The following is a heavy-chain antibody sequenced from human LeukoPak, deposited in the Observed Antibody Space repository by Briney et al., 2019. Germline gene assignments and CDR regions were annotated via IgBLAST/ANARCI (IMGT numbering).Heavy chain of an antibody. D-gene: IGHD4-23*01. CDR1: GFTFRGYS. J-gene: IGHJ4*02. V-gene: IGHV3-21*01. Sequence: GGSLRLSCEVSGFTFRGYSMNWVRQAPGKGLEWVSSITSGGSYVYYADSVRGRFTISRDNAKNSLYLQMNSLRVEDTAVYYCARSDYGGSPDSWGQGTLVTVSS. CDR3: ARSDYGGSPDS. CDR2: ITSGGSYV.